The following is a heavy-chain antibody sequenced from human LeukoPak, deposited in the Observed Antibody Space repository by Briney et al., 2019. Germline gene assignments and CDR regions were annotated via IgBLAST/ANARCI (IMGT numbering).Heavy chain of an antibody. CDR1: GGTFSSYA. J-gene: IGHJ4*02. D-gene: IGHD3-10*01. CDR3: ARGGSRRITMVRGERGLDY. CDR2: MNPNSGNT. V-gene: IGHV1-8*02. Sequence: ASVKVSCKASGGTFSSYAISWVRQATGQGLEWMGWMNPNSGNTGYAQTFQGRVTITRNTSISTAYMELSSLRSEDTAVYYCARGGSRRITMVRGERGLDYWGQGTLVTVSS.